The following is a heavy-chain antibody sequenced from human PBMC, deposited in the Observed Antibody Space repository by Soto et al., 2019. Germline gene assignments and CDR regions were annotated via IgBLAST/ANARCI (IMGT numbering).Heavy chain of an antibody. CDR3: ARGARSVAGNDYYYGMDV. V-gene: IGHV1-2*04. CDR2: INPNSGGT. D-gene: IGHD6-19*01. Sequence: ASVKVSCKASGYTFTGYYMHWVRQAPGQGLEWMGWINPNSGGTNYAQKFQGWVNMTRDTSISTAYMELSRLRSDDTAVYYCARGARSVAGNDYYYGMDVWGQGTTVTVS. CDR1: GYTFTGYY. J-gene: IGHJ6*02.